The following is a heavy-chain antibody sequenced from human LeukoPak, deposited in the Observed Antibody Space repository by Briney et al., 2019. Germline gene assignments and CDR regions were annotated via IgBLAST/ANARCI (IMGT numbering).Heavy chain of an antibody. CDR3: ARVHYDAFDI. J-gene: IGHJ3*02. CDR1: GGTFSSYA. Sequence: ASVKVSCKAPGGTFSSYAISWVRQVPGQGLEWMGWISAYNGNTNYAQKLQGRVTMTTDTSTSTAYMELRSLRSDDTAVYYCARVHYDAFDIWGQGTMVTVSS. V-gene: IGHV1-18*01. CDR2: ISAYNGNT.